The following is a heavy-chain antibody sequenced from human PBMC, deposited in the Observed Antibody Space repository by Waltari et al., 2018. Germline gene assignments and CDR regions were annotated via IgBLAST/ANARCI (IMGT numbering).Heavy chain of an antibody. J-gene: IGHJ5*02. CDR2: IYPSGST. V-gene: IGHV4-4*02. CDR3: AREGYSSSWYGFDP. Sequence: QVQLQESGPGLVKPSGTLSLTCAVSGGSISSSNWWSRVRQPPGKGLEWIGEIYPSGSTNYTPALKSRVTISVDKSKNQFSLKLSSVTAADTAVYYCAREGYSSSWYGFDPWGQGTLVTVSS. CDR1: GGSISSSNW. D-gene: IGHD6-13*01.